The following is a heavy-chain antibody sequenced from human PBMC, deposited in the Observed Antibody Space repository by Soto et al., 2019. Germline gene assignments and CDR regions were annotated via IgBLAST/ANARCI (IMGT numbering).Heavy chain of an antibody. CDR1: GFTFSSYA. D-gene: IGHD2-8*01. Sequence: PGGSLRLSCAASGFTFSSYAMSWVRQAPGKGLEWVSAISGSGGSTYYADSVKGRFTISRDNSKNTLYLQMNSLRAEDTAVYYCAKDPACTNGVCYMGAFDIWGQGTMVTVSS. V-gene: IGHV3-23*01. J-gene: IGHJ3*02. CDR2: ISGSGGST. CDR3: AKDPACTNGVCYMGAFDI.